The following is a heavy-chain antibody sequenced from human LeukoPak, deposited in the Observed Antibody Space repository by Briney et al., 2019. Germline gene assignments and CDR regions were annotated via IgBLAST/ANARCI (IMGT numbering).Heavy chain of an antibody. CDR3: ARDRGVDY. CDR1: GFTFDDYA. J-gene: IGHJ4*02. Sequence: SLRLSCAASGFTFDDYAMHWVRQAPGKGLEWVSGISWNSGSIGYADPVKGRFTISRDNAKNSLYPQMNSLRAEDTAVYYCARDRGVDYWGQGTLVTVSS. CDR2: ISWNSGSI. V-gene: IGHV3-9*01. D-gene: IGHD3-10*01.